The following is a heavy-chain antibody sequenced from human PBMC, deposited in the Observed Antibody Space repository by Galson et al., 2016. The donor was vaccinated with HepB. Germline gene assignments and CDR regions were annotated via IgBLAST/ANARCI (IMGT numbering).Heavy chain of an antibody. CDR2: INTDGTDT. Sequence: SLRLSCAVSGFTFSNYWMHWVRHAPGQGLVWAARINTDGTDTHYAESVKGRFTISRDNAKSTVYLQMYSLRVDDTAVYYCARSPRILWFEVDYWCQGILVTVSS. V-gene: IGHV3-74*01. J-gene: IGHJ4*02. CDR1: GFTFSNYW. D-gene: IGHD3-10*01. CDR3: ARSPRILWFEVDY.